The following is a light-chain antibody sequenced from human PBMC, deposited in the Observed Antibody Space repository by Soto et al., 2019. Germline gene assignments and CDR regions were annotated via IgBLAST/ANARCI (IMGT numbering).Light chain of an antibody. CDR3: CSYAGSYTLV. J-gene: IGLJ3*02. Sequence: QAVVTQPRSVSGSPGQSVTISCTGTSSDVGGYNHVSWYQHHPVKAPKLMIYDVSIRPSGVPDRFSGSKSGNTASLTISGLQAEDEADYYCCSYAGSYTLVFGGGTKVTVL. CDR2: DVS. CDR1: SSDVGGYNH. V-gene: IGLV2-11*01.